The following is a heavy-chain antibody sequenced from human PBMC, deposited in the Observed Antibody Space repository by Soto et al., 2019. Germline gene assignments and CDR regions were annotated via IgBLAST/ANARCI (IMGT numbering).Heavy chain of an antibody. Sequence: LSLTCTVSGGSISSGDYYWSWIRQPPGKGLEWIGYIYYSGSTYYNPSLKSRVTISVDTSKNQFSLKLSSVTAADTAVYYCARVDTAMVVDYWGQGTLVTVSS. CDR1: GGSISSGDYY. V-gene: IGHV4-30-4*01. CDR2: IYYSGST. J-gene: IGHJ4*02. CDR3: ARVDTAMVVDY. D-gene: IGHD5-18*01.